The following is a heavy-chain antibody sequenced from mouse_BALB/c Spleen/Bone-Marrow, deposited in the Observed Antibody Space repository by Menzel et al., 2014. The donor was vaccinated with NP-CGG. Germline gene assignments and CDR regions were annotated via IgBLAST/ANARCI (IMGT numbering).Heavy chain of an antibody. D-gene: IGHD2-14*01. CDR1: GDSITSGY. V-gene: IGHV3-8*02. Sequence: EVQLVESGPSLVKPSQTLSLTCSVTGDSITSGYWNWIRKFPGNKLEYMGYISYSGRTYYNPSLKSRISITRGTSKNQYYLQLNSVTTEDTATYYCARAGYRYDVGYAMDYWSQGTSVTVSS. CDR3: ARAGYRYDVGYAMDY. CDR2: ISYSGRT. J-gene: IGHJ4*01.